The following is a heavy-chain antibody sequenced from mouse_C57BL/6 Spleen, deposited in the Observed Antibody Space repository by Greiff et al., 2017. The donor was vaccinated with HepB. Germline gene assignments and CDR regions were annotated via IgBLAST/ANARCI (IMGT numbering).Heavy chain of an antibody. J-gene: IGHJ1*03. V-gene: IGHV5-17*01. D-gene: IGHD1-1*01. Sequence: EVKLMESGGGLVKPGGSLKLSCAASGFTFSDYGMHWVRQAPEKGLEWVAYISSGSSTIYYADTVKGRFTISRDNAKNTLFLQMTSLRSEDTAMYYCARGDTTVVSYWYFDVWGTGTTVTVSS. CDR1: GFTFSDYG. CDR2: ISSGSSTI. CDR3: ARGDTTVVSYWYFDV.